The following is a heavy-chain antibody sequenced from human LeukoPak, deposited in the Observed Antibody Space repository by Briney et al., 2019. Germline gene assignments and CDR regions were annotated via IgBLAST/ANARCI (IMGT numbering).Heavy chain of an antibody. Sequence: ASVKVSCKASGYTFTSYYMHWVRQAPGQGLEWMGIINPSGGSTSYAQKFQGRVTMTRDTSTSTVYMELSSLRSEDTAVYYCAREANDYYGSGSYPDDSDYWGQGTLVTVSS. J-gene: IGHJ4*02. D-gene: IGHD3-10*01. CDR1: GYTFTSYY. CDR3: AREANDYYGSGSYPDDSDY. CDR2: INPSGGST. V-gene: IGHV1-46*01.